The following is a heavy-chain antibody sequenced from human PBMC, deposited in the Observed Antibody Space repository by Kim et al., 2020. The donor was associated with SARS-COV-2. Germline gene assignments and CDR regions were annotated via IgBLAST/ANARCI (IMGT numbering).Heavy chain of an antibody. Sequence: GGSLRLSCAASGFTVSSNYMSWVRQAPGKGLEWVSVIYSGGSTYYADSVKGRFTISRDNSKNTLYLQMNSLRAEDTAVYYCARVWVSTSVWDGYTTPYYYSMDVWGKGTTVTVSS. CDR2: IYSGGST. J-gene: IGHJ6*03. CDR1: GFTVSSNY. CDR3: ARVWVSTSVWDGYTTPYYYSMDV. V-gene: IGHV3-53*01. D-gene: IGHD5-18*01.